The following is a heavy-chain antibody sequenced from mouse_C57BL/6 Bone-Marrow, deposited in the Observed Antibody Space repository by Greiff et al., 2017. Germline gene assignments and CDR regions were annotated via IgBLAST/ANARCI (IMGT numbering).Heavy chain of an antibody. V-gene: IGHV1-63*01. CDR1: GYTFTNYW. D-gene: IGHD2-3*01. CDR3: ARSDGYYAYYAMDY. Sequence: QVQLKQSGAELVRPGTSVKMSCKASGYTFTNYWIGWAKQRPGHGLEWIGDIYPGGGYTNYNEQFKGKATLTADKSSSTAYMQFSSLTSEDSAIYYCARSDGYYAYYAMDYWGQGTSVTVSS. J-gene: IGHJ4*01. CDR2: IYPGGGYT.